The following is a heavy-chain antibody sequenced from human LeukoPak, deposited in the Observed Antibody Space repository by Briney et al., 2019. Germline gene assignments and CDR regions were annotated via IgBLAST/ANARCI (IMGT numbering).Heavy chain of an antibody. CDR2: INPSGGST. CDR3: ARNLGVVAATLVD. J-gene: IGHJ4*02. Sequence: GASVKVSCKASGYTFTCYYMHWVRQAPGQGLEWMGIINPSGGSTSYAQKFQGRVTMTRDTSTSTVYMELSSLRSEDTAVYYCARNLGVVAATLVDWGQGTLVTVSS. V-gene: IGHV1-46*01. D-gene: IGHD2-15*01. CDR1: GYTFTCYY.